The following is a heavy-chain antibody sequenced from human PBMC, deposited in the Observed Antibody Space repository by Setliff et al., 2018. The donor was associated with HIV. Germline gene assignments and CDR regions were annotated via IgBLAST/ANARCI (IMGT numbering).Heavy chain of an antibody. Sequence: PGGSLRLSCAASGFTFSNAWMSWVRQAPGKGLEWVGRIKSKTDGGTTDYAAPVKGRFTISRDDSKNTLYLQMNSLKTEDTAVYYCTTTYYNFWSGYQSASTTSDYWGQGTLVTVSS. CDR2: IKSKTDGGTT. J-gene: IGHJ4*02. CDR3: TTTYYNFWSGYQSASTTSDY. CDR1: GFTFSNAW. D-gene: IGHD3-3*01. V-gene: IGHV3-15*01.